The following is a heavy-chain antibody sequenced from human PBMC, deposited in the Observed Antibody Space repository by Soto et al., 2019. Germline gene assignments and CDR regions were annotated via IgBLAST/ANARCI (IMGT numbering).Heavy chain of an antibody. Sequence: ESGGGVVQPGRSLRLSCAASGFTFSSYGMHWVRQAPGKGLEWVAVIWYDGSNKYYADSVKGRFTISRDNSKNTLYLQMNSLRAEDTAVYYCASSPTPIVVVPAGDDAFDIWGQGTMVTVSS. J-gene: IGHJ3*02. D-gene: IGHD2-2*01. V-gene: IGHV3-33*01. CDR3: ASSPTPIVVVPAGDDAFDI. CDR1: GFTFSSYG. CDR2: IWYDGSNK.